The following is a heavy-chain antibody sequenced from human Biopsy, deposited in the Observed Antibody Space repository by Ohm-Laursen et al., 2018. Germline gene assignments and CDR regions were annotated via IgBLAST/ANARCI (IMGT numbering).Heavy chain of an antibody. V-gene: IGHV4-59*01. CDR3: ARDRRYYSDRTVPGYFDL. CDR1: GGSLSGYY. J-gene: IGHJ2*01. Sequence: GTLSLTCSVYGGSLSGYYWNWIRQPPGKGLEWIGYMSNSGSTNYNPSLKTRVTISLDTPKNQFSLKLSSMTPADTAIYYCARDRRYYSDRTVPGYFDLWGRGTLVTVSS. CDR2: MSNSGST. D-gene: IGHD3-22*01.